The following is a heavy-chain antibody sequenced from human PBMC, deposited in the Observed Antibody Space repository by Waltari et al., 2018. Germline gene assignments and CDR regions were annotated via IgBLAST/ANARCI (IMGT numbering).Heavy chain of an antibody. CDR1: GFTFSSYA. CDR3: AKSNDILTGYYKGLDY. CDR2: VSGSGGST. J-gene: IGHJ4*02. D-gene: IGHD3-9*01. Sequence: EVQLLESGGGLVQPGGSLRLSCAASGFTFSSYAMSWVRQAPGRGLEWVSAVSGSGGSTYDADSVKGRFTSSRDNAKNTLYLQMNSLRAEDTAVYYCAKSNDILTGYYKGLDYWGQGTLVTVSS. V-gene: IGHV3-23*01.